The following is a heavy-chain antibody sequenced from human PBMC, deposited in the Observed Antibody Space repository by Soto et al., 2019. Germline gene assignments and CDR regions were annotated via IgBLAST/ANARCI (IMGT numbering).Heavy chain of an antibody. V-gene: IGHV3-23*01. Sequence: SGGSLRLSCAASGFTFSSYAMTWVRQAPGKGLEWVSALTISGGSTYYADSVKGRFTISRDNSKSTLYLQMNSLRAEDTAVYYCTKGAFVAVPAATPPTDYWGQGTLVTVSS. J-gene: IGHJ4*02. CDR3: TKGAFVAVPAATPPTDY. CDR2: LTISGGST. CDR1: GFTFSSYA. D-gene: IGHD2-2*01.